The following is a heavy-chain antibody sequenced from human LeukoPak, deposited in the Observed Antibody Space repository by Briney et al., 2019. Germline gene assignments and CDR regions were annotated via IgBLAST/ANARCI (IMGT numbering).Heavy chain of an antibody. V-gene: IGHV1-2*02. Sequence: GSVKVSCKASGYTFTGYYMHWVRQAPGQGLEWMGWINPNSGGTNYAQKLQGRVTMTTDTSTSTAYMELRSLRSDDTAVYYYAAFSSRAGSYVDYDYWGQGTLVTVSS. J-gene: IGHJ4*02. CDR1: GYTFTGYY. CDR3: AAFSSRAGSYVDYDY. CDR2: INPNSGGT. D-gene: IGHD3-10*01.